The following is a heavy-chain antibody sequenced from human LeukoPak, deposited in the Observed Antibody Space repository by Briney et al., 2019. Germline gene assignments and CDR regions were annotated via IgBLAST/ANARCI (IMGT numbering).Heavy chain of an antibody. J-gene: IGHJ3*02. CDR1: GFTFSSYS. Sequence: GGSLRLSCAASGFTFSSYSMNWVRQAPGKGLEWVSSISSSSSYIYYADSVKGRFTISRDNAKNSLYLQMNSLRAEDTAVYYCASHESIHAFDIWGQGTMVTVSS. CDR3: ASHESIHAFDI. V-gene: IGHV3-21*01. D-gene: IGHD2/OR15-2a*01. CDR2: ISSSSSYI.